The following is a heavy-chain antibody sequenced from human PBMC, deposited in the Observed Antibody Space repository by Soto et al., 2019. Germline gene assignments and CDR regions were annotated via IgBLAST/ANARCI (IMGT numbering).Heavy chain of an antibody. V-gene: IGHV1-46*03. CDR2: INPSGGST. CDR1: GYTFTSYY. J-gene: IGHJ5*02. CDR3: ATSMVRVPALSFYGVYRDQSSWFDP. Sequence: GASVKVSCKASGYTFTSYYMHWVRQAPGQGLEWMGIINPSGGSTSYAQKFQGRVTMTRDTSTSTVYMELSSLRSEDTAVYYCATSMVRVPALSFYGVYRDQSSWFDPWGQGTLVTVSS. D-gene: IGHD3-10*01.